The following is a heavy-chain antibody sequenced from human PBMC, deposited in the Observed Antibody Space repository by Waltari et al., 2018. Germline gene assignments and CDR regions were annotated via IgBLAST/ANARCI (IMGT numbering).Heavy chain of an antibody. CDR3: TRQVLGYCTSAACRRLES. D-gene: IGHD2-2*01. V-gene: IGHV4-38-2*01. CDR2: IYYDGTT. CDR1: GYAVNSGFY. J-gene: IGHJ4*02. Sequence: QVQLQESGPGLVKSSETLSLTCDVSGYAVNSGFYWGWIRQAPGKGLEWVATIYYDGTTFYSPSLKRRLSVSMDTSKNQISLTLKSVTAADTAVYYCTRQVLGYCTSAACRRLESWGRGTLVTVSS.